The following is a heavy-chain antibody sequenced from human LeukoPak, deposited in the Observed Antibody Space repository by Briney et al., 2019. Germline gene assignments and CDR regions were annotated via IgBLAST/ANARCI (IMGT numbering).Heavy chain of an antibody. CDR3: ATFRGVHNSMGAFDI. D-gene: IGHD1-1*01. CDR2: IRSSGTYT. CDR1: KFASSDYY. J-gene: IGHJ3*02. Sequence: GGSLRLSCVASKFASSDYYMNWIRQAPGKGLEWLSYIRSSGTYTNYADSVKGRFTISRDNAKNSLYLQMNNLGVEDTAVYYSATFRGVHNSMGAFDIWGQGTLVTVSS. V-gene: IGHV3-11*06.